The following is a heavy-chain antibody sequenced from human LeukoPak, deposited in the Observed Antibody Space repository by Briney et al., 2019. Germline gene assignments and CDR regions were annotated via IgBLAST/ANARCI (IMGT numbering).Heavy chain of an antibody. Sequence: GVSLRLSCAASGFTFSSYGMLWVRRAPGKGREWLVVISYDGSNKYYADSVKGRFTISRDNTKSTLYLQTNSLRAEDTAVYYCAKSPTSVAVKAMDVWGQGTTVTVSS. J-gene: IGHJ6*02. V-gene: IGHV3-30*18. CDR3: AKSPTSVAVKAMDV. CDR2: ISYDGSNK. CDR1: GFTFSSYG. D-gene: IGHD6-19*01.